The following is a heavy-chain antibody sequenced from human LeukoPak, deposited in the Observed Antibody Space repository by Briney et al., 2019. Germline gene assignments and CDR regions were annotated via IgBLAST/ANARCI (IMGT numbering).Heavy chain of an antibody. V-gene: IGHV3-21*01. J-gene: IGHJ4*02. CDR2: ISSSSSYI. CDR3: ARGLSGGWYYFDY. D-gene: IGHD6-19*01. CDR1: GFTFSSYA. Sequence: PGGSLRLSCAASGFTFSSYAMSWVRQAPGKGLEWVSSISSSSSYIYYADSVKGRFTISRDNAKNSLYLQMNSLRAEDTAVYYCARGLSGGWYYFDYWGQGTLVTVSS.